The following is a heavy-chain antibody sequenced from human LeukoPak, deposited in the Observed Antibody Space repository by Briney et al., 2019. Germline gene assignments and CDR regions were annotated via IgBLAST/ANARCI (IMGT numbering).Heavy chain of an antibody. CDR3: ARIKPVKRGEYYFDY. CDR2: ISSSGSTI. Sequence: GGSLRLSCAASGFTFSDYYMSWVRQAPGEGLEWVSYISSSGSTIYYADSVKGQFTISRDNAKNSLYLQMNSLRAEDTAVYYCARIKPVKRGEYYFDYWGQGTLVTVSS. D-gene: IGHD5-24*01. V-gene: IGHV3-11*01. J-gene: IGHJ4*02. CDR1: GFTFSDYY.